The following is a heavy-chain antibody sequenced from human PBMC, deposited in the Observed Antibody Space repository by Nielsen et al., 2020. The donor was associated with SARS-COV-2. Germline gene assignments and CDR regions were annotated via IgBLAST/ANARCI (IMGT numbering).Heavy chain of an antibody. CDR3: AREHCSSTSCYAEYWYFDL. V-gene: IGHV3-30*03. CDR1: GFTFSSYG. Sequence: GESLKISCAASGFTFSSYGMHWVRQAPGKGLEWVAVISYDGSNKYYADSVKGRFTISRDNAKNSLYLQMNSLRAEDTAVYYCAREHCSSTSCYAEYWYFDLWGRGTLVTVSS. D-gene: IGHD2-2*01. CDR2: ISYDGSNK. J-gene: IGHJ2*01.